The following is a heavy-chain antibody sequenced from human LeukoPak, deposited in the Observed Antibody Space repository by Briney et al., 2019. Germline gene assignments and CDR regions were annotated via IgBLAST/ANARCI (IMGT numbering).Heavy chain of an antibody. CDR1: GDTFSSYA. Sequence: SVKVSCKASGDTFSSYAISWVRQAPGQGLEWMGGIIPIFGTANYAQKFQGRVTITADESTSTAYMELSSLRSEDTAVYYCARNLYYDFWSGYSFDYWGQGTLVTVSS. CDR3: ARNLYYDFWSGYSFDY. D-gene: IGHD3-3*01. CDR2: IIPIFGTA. V-gene: IGHV1-69*13. J-gene: IGHJ4*02.